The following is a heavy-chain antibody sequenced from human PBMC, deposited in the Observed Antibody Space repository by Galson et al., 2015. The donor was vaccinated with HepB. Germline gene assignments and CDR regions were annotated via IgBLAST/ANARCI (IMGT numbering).Heavy chain of an antibody. CDR3: ARGALVVGVAATLNNWFDP. CDR1: GYTFSTYS. CDR2: ISAYNRRT. V-gene: IGHV1-18*01. Sequence: SVKVSCKVSGYTFSTYSVTWVRQAPGQGLGWMGWISAYNRRTNYAQKFQGRVSMTTDTSTSTVYMELRRLRSDDTAIYYCARGALVVGVAATLNNWFDPWGQGTLVTVSS. J-gene: IGHJ5*02. D-gene: IGHD2-15*01.